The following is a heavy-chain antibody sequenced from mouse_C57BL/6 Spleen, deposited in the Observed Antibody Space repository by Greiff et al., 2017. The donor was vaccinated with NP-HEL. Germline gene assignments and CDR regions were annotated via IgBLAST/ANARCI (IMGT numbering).Heavy chain of an antibody. CDR3: ARGRDYYGSSYDYFDV. D-gene: IGHD1-1*01. CDR1: GYAFSSSW. CDR2: IYPGDGDT. V-gene: IGHV1-82*01. J-gene: IGHJ1*03. Sequence: QVQLKESGPELVKPGASVKISCKASGYAFSSSWMNWVKQRPGKGLEWIGRIYPGDGDTNYNGKFKGKATLTADKSSSTAYMQLSSLTSEDSAVYFCARGRDYYGSSYDYFDVWGTGTTVTVSS.